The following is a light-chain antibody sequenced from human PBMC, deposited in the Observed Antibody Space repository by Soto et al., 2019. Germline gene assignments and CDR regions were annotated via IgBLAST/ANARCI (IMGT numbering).Light chain of an antibody. CDR1: QAIRND. CDR3: LHDALFPYS. Sequence: AIQMTQSPSSLSASVGDTVTFTCRASQAIRNDLGWFQQRPGKPPKLLIYGISILQTGVPSRFSGSGSGTDFPLTIAVLQPEDFATYYCLHDALFPYSFGQGTRLEI. J-gene: IGKJ2*03. CDR2: GIS. V-gene: IGKV1-6*01.